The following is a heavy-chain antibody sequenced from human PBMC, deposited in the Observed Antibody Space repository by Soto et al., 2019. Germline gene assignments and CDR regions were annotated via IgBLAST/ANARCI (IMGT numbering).Heavy chain of an antibody. Sequence: EVQLVESGGGLVQPGRSLRLSCAASGFTFDDYAMHWVRQAPGKGLEWVSGITWNSGSIGYADSVKGRFTISRDNAKNSLYRQMNSLRAEDTALYYCAKDKWELSYYFDYWGQGTLVTVSS. J-gene: IGHJ4*02. CDR2: ITWNSGSI. D-gene: IGHD1-26*01. CDR1: GFTFDDYA. V-gene: IGHV3-9*01. CDR3: AKDKWELSYYFDY.